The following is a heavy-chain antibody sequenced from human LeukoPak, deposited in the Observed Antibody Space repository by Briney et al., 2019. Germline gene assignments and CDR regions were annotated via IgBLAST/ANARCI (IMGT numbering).Heavy chain of an antibody. D-gene: IGHD5-24*01. J-gene: IGHJ4*02. CDR3: TRAPYGYKFEY. CDR2: VYHDGTT. Sequence: SETLSLTCTVSGGSISDYYWTWIRRPPGKGLGWIGYVYHDGTTYYNPSLRSRVTISVDRSKNQFSLKLSAVTAADTAVYYCTRAPYGYKFEYWGQGSLVTVSS. CDR1: GGSISDYY. V-gene: IGHV4-59*01.